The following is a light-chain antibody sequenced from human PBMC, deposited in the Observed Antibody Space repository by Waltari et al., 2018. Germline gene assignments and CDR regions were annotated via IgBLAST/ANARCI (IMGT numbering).Light chain of an antibody. CDR2: HAS. CDR3: QQYRDWPRT. Sequence: EIVMTQSPDTLSVSPGERVTLSCRGSQSISSTLAWHQQKPGQAPRLLIYHASTRATGIPARFSGSGSGTEFTLTISSLQSEDFAVYYCQQYRDWPRTFGHGTKVETK. CDR1: QSISST. J-gene: IGKJ1*01. V-gene: IGKV3-15*01.